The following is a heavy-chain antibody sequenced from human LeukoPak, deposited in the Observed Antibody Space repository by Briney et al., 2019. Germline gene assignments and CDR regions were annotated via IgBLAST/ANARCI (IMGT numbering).Heavy chain of an antibody. Sequence: ASVKVSCKTSGYSFTGYYMHWVRQAPGQGLEWMGWINPNSGGTNYAQKFQGRVTMTRDTSISTAYMELSRLRSDDTAVYYCARLYYYDSSGYYGHDAFDIWGQGTMVTVSS. V-gene: IGHV1-2*02. CDR1: GYSFTGYY. D-gene: IGHD3-22*01. CDR2: INPNSGGT. J-gene: IGHJ3*02. CDR3: ARLYYYDSSGYYGHDAFDI.